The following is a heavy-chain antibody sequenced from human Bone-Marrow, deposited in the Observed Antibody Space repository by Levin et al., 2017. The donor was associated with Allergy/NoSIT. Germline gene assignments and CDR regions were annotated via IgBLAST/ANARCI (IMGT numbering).Heavy chain of an antibody. D-gene: IGHD4-17*01. V-gene: IGHV4-38-2*01. CDR1: GYSINSAYS. CDR3: ASMTTVTKTYYFDY. Sequence: SQTLSLTCDVSGYSINSAYSWGWVRQPPGKGLEWIGNIYSTDNTYYSPSLKSRVTISKRPSKNQFSLKLTSATAADTAVYYCASMTTVTKTYYFDYWGQGTLVTVSS. J-gene: IGHJ4*02. CDR2: IYSTDNT.